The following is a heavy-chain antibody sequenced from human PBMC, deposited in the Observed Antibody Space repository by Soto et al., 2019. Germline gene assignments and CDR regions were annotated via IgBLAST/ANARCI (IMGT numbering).Heavy chain of an antibody. CDR3: AQSKVGATSNYFDY. D-gene: IGHD1-26*01. Sequence: PGRSLRLSCAASGFTFSSYAMSWIRQAPGKGLEWVSGISGSGGITYYADSVKGRFTISRDNSKNTLYLQLNSLRAEDTAVYYCAQSKVGATSNYFDYWGQGTLVTVSS. V-gene: IGHV3-23*01. CDR1: GFTFSSYA. CDR2: ISGSGGIT. J-gene: IGHJ4*02.